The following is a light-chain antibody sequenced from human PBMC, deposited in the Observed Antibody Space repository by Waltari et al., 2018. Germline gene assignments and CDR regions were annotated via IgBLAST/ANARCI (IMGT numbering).Light chain of an antibody. CDR1: SSDVGHYNY. V-gene: IGLV2-14*01. CDR3: SSYTSSSTRV. CDR2: EVS. Sequence: QSALTQPASVSGSPGQSITISCTGTSSDVGHYNYVSWYQQHPGKAPKLMIYEVSNRPSEVSNRFSGSKSGNTASLTISGLQAEDEADYYCSSYTSSSTRVFGGGTKLTVL. J-gene: IGLJ3*02.